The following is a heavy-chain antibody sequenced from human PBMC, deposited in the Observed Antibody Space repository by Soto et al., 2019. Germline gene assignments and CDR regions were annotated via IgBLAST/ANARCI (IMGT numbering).Heavy chain of an antibody. CDR2: ISWNSDII. V-gene: IGHV3-9*01. D-gene: IGHD2-15*01. CDR1: GFTFDGFA. J-gene: IGHJ4*02. Sequence: GGSLRLSCAASGFTFDGFAMHWVRQAPGKGLEWVSGISWNSDIIAYADSVKGRFTISRDNAKNSLFLQMNSLRAEDTAFYYCAKGGQRTVVLPAWFRHWGQGTLVTVSS. CDR3: AKGGQRTVVLPAWFRH.